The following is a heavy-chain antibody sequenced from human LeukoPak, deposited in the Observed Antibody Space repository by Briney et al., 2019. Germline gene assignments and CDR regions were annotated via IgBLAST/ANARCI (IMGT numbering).Heavy chain of an antibody. J-gene: IGHJ4*02. D-gene: IGHD6-13*01. V-gene: IGHV3-7*01. CDR1: GFNFRTSW. Sequence: GGTLRLSCTASGFNFRTSWMSWVRQSPGKGLEFLANIKYDGTVKNYVDSVKGRFTIPRDNPKNSLYLQMDSLRAEDTAVYYCASSPIAAADFDYWGQGTLVTVSS. CDR3: ASSPIAAADFDY. CDR2: IKYDGTVK.